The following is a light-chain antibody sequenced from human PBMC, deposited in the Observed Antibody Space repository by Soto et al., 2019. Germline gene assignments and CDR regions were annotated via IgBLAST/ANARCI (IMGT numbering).Light chain of an antibody. V-gene: IGLV2-11*01. Sequence: QSALTQPRSVSGSPGQSVTISCTGTSSDVGGYNYVSWYQHHPGKAPKVMIYDVSKRPSRVPDRFSGSKSGNTASLTISGLQAEDEADYYCCSYAGSYVGNYTSLFGGGTKLTVL. CDR1: SSDVGGYNY. CDR3: CSYAGSYVGNYTSL. J-gene: IGLJ2*01. CDR2: DVS.